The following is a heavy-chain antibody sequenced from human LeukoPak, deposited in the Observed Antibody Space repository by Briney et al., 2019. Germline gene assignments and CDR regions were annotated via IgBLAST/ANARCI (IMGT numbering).Heavy chain of an antibody. CDR1: GYTFTGYY. V-gene: IGHV1-2*02. CDR3: ARGRAVGATTMGDY. CDR2: INPNSGGT. Sequence: ASVKVSCKASGYTFTGYYIHWVRQAPGQGLEWMGWINPNSGGTNYAQKFQGRVTMTRDTSISTAYMELSRLRSDDTAVCYCARGRAVGATTMGDYWGQGTLVTVSS. D-gene: IGHD1-26*01. J-gene: IGHJ4*02.